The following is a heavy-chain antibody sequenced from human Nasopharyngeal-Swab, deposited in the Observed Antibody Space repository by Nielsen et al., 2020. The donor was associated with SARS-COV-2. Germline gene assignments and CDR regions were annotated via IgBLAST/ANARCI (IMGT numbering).Heavy chain of an antibody. Sequence: SLKISCAASGFTFDDYAMHWVRQAPGKGLEWVSGISWNSGSIGYADSVKGRFTISRDNAKNSLYLQMNSLRAEDTALYYCARNPSPPYSSGWFDYWGQGTLVTVSS. CDR3: ARNPSPPYSSGWFDY. J-gene: IGHJ5*01. D-gene: IGHD6-19*01. V-gene: IGHV3-9*01. CDR1: GFTFDDYA. CDR2: ISWNSGSI.